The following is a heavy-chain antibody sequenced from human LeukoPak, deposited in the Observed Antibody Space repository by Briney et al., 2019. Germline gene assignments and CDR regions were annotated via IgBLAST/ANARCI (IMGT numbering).Heavy chain of an antibody. CDR3: ARLWPGGSWAFDI. J-gene: IGHJ3*02. D-gene: IGHD3-10*01. Sequence: ADTLSLTCAVYGRSFSDYFWTWVPQPPGKGLEWIWDINHSASTNYNPSPKSRVTMSLDTSKNQFSLKLSSVTAADTAVYYCARLWPGGSWAFDIWGEGTMVTVSS. V-gene: IGHV4-34*01. CDR1: GRSFSDYF. CDR2: INHSAST.